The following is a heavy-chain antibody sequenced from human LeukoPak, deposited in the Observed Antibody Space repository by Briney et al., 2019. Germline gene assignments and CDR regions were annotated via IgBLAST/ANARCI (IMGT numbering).Heavy chain of an antibody. D-gene: IGHD1-20*01. CDR2: IYTSGST. Sequence: SETLSLTCAVYGGSFSGYYWSWIRQPPGKGLEWIGRIYTSGSTNYNPSLKSRVTISVDTSKNQFSLKLSSVTAADTAVYYCARADRITGTDFDYWGQGTLVTVSS. V-gene: IGHV4-59*10. CDR1: GGSFSGYY. CDR3: ARADRITGTDFDY. J-gene: IGHJ4*02.